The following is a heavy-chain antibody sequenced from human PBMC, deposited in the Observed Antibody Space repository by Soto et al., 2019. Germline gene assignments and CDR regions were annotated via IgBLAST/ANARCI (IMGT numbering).Heavy chain of an antibody. CDR3: AKGLGGSYYRWHFQH. CDR1: GFTFSSYA. CDR2: ISGSGGST. D-gene: IGHD1-26*01. V-gene: IGHV3-23*01. Sequence: EVQLLESGGGLVQPGGSLRLSCAASGFTFSSYAMSWVRQAPGKGLEWVSAISGSGGSTYYADSVKGRFTISRDNSKNTLYLQMNSLRAEDTAVYYGAKGLGGSYYRWHFQHWGQGTLVTVSS. J-gene: IGHJ1*01.